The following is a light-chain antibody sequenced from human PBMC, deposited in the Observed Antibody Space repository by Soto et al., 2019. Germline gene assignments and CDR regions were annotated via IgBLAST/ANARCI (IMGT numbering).Light chain of an antibody. V-gene: IGKV1-5*01. Sequence: DIQMTQSPSTLSASVGDRVTITCRASQSINRGLAWYQQKPWKAPQLLLYDASNLESGVPSRFSGSGSGTEFTLTITRLQPDDFATYYGQQYNTSQYTFGQGPRLDIK. CDR2: DAS. CDR3: QQYNTSQYT. CDR1: QSINRG. J-gene: IGKJ2*01.